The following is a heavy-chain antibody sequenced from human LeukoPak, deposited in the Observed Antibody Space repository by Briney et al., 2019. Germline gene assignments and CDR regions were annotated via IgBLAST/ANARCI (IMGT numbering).Heavy chain of an antibody. CDR2: INGYGSST. CDR1: GFTFISYW. Sequence: GGSLRLSCAASGFTFISYWMHWVRQAPGKGLVWVSRINGYGSSTDFADSVKGRFTISRDNAKSTLYLQMNSLRAEDTAVYYCARDAPGNTALDYWGQGTLVTVSS. D-gene: IGHD5-18*01. V-gene: IGHV3-74*01. CDR3: ARDAPGNTALDY. J-gene: IGHJ4*02.